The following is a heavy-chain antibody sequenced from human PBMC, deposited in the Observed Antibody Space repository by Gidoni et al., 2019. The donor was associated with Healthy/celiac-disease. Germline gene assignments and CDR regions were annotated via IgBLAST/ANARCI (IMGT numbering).Heavy chain of an antibody. Sequence: QVQLQESGPGLVKPSQTLSLTCTVSGGSISSGGYYWSWIRQHPGTGLEWIGYIYYSGSTYYNPSLKSRVTRSVDTSKNQFSLKLSSVTAADTAVYYCANGGFGELLNHWGQGTLVTVSS. D-gene: IGHD3-10*01. V-gene: IGHV4-31*03. CDR2: IYYSGST. J-gene: IGHJ5*02. CDR3: ANGGFGELLNH. CDR1: GGSISSGGYY.